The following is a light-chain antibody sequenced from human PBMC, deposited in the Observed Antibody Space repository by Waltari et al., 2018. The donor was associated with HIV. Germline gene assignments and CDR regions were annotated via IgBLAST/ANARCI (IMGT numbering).Light chain of an antibody. J-gene: IGLJ2*01. V-gene: IGLV3-27*01. CDR2: KDR. CDR3: YSATDNNLGV. Sequence: SYEPTQPSSVSVSPGQTARITCSGDVVAKKYTRWFQQKPGQAPVMVIYKDRERPSGIPERFSGSSSGTTVTLTISGAQVEDEADYYCYSATDNNLGVFGGGTKLTVL. CDR1: VVAKKY.